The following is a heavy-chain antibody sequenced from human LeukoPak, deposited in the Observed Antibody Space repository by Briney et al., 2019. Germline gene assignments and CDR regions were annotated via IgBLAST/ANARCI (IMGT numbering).Heavy chain of an antibody. V-gene: IGHV4-61*02. CDR1: GGSISSRGYY. D-gene: IGHD3-10*01. CDR2: IYPSGSA. CDR3: AREPAAGSGNY. Sequence: PSETLSLTCAVSGGSISSRGYYWTWIRQSAGKGLEWIGRIYPSGSANYNPSFKSRVTISLDASKNQFSLKLSSVTAADTALYYCAREPAAGSGNYWGQGILVTVSS. J-gene: IGHJ4*02.